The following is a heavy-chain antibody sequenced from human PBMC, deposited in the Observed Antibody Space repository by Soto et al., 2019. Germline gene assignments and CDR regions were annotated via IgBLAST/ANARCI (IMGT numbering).Heavy chain of an antibody. D-gene: IGHD3-10*02. J-gene: IGHJ6*02. Sequence: VASVKVSCKASGDTFSSYAISWVRQAPGKGLEWMGKIIPTFGRTNYAQKFQGRLTISADDSTSTAYMELTSLEPDDTAVYYCARDPLSSFAMDVWGQGTTVTAP. CDR3: ARDPLSSFAMDV. CDR1: GDTFSSYA. V-gene: IGHV1-69*13. CDR2: IIPTFGRT.